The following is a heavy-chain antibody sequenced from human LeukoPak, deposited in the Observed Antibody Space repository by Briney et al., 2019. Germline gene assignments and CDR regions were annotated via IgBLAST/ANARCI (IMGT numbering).Heavy chain of an antibody. CDR1: GFTFRNYW. V-gene: IGHV3-74*01. J-gene: IGHJ4*02. CDR2: INGDGTIT. D-gene: IGHD5-18*01. Sequence: GGSLRLSYAASGFTFRNYWMHWVRQAPGMGLVWLSRINGDGTITSYADSVKGRFTISRDIAKNTLYLQMNSLRVEDTAVYYCVREGYTYGLAFDYWGQGTLVTVSS. CDR3: VREGYTYGLAFDY.